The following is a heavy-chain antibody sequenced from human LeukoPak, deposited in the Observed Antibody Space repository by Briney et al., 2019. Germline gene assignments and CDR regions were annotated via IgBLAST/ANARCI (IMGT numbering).Heavy chain of an antibody. CDR2: IIPIFGTA. V-gene: IGHV1-69*13. Sequence: SVKVSCKASGGTFSNYAIGWVREAPGQGLEWMGGIIPIFGTANYAQKFQGRVTITADESTSTAYMELSSLRSDDTAVYYCASYLQNWGEWNFDYWGQGTLVTVSS. CDR3: ASYLQNWGEWNFDY. J-gene: IGHJ4*02. D-gene: IGHD7-27*01. CDR1: GGTFSNYA.